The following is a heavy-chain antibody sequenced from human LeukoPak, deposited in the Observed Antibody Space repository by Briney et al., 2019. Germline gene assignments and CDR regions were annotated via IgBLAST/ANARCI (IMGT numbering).Heavy chain of an antibody. V-gene: IGHV1-2*02. D-gene: IGHD6-19*01. J-gene: IGHJ4*02. CDR2: INPNTGAT. Sequence: ASVQVSCKPSGYTFTGYYLHWVRQAPAQELEWMGWINPNTGATVYAQNFQGRVTMSRDTSISTAYMDLSSLRSDDTAVYYCARDRVGSGWPRPFYFEFWGQGTLVTVSS. CDR1: GYTFTGYY. CDR3: ARDRVGSGWPRPFYFEF.